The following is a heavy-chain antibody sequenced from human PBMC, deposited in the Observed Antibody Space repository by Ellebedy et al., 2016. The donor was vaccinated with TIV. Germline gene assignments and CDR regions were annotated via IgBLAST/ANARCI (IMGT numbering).Heavy chain of an antibody. Sequence: SETLSLTCTVSGGSISSGDYYWSWIRQPPGKGLEWIGYIYYSGSTYYNPSLKSRVTISGDTSKNQFSLKLSSVSAADTAVYYCARSTVDDAFDIWGQGTMVTVSS. CDR2: IYYSGST. J-gene: IGHJ3*02. CDR1: GGSISSGDYY. CDR3: ARSTVDDAFDI. D-gene: IGHD4-23*01. V-gene: IGHV4-30-4*01.